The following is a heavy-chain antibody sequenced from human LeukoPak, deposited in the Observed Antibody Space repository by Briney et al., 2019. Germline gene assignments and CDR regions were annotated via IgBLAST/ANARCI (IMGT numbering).Heavy chain of an antibody. CDR3: ARGFGDYYYFDY. Sequence: SETLSLTCTVSGGSISTYYWSWIRQPPGKGLEWIGYIYNSGSTDYNPSLKSRVTLSVETSKDQFSLKLSSVTAADTAVYYCARGFGDYYYFDYWGQGTLVTVSS. CDR2: IYNSGST. J-gene: IGHJ4*02. V-gene: IGHV4-59*12. CDR1: GGSISTYY. D-gene: IGHD2-21*01.